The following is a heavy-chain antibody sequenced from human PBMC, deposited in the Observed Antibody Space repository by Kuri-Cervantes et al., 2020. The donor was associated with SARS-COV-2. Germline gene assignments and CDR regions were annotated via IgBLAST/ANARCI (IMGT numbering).Heavy chain of an antibody. D-gene: IGHD6-13*01. CDR2: IKQDGSEK. J-gene: IGHJ4*02. Sequence: GGSLRLSCAASGFTFSSYWMSWVRQAPGKGLEWVANIKQDGSEKYYVDSVKGRFTISRDNAKNSLYLQMNSLRAEDTAVYYCARDFEAAAGIYYFDYWGQGTLVTVSS. CDR3: ARDFEAAAGIYYFDY. CDR1: GFTFSSYW. V-gene: IGHV3-7*01.